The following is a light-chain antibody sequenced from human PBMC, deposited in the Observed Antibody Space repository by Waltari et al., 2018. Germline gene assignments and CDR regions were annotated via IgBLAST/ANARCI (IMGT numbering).Light chain of an antibody. Sequence: QSAPTQPASVSGSPGQSITISCDGTRSHIGDSNLVPWYQQHPAQAPKLLIFEVSKRPSGGSDRFSGSKSGNTASLTISGLQAEGGADYHCCSYAGTNTWVFGGGTEVTVL. J-gene: IGLJ2*01. V-gene: IGLV2-23*02. CDR2: EVS. CDR3: CSYAGTNTWV. CDR1: RSHIGDSNL.